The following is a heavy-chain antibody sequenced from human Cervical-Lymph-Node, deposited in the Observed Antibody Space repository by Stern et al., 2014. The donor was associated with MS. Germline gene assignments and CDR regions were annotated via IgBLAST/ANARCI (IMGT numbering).Heavy chain of an antibody. CDR1: GYTLTDLS. V-gene: IGHV1-24*01. D-gene: IGHD1-26*01. CDR3: ATGGRVGAPTYYGMDV. CDR2: FDPEDGET. J-gene: IGHJ6*02. Sequence: QVQLLQPGPEVKKPGASVKVSCKVSGYTLTDLSMHWVRQVPGKGLEWMGGFDPEDGETIYAQKFQGRVTMTEDTSTDTAYMELSSLRSEDTALYYCATGGRVGAPTYYGMDVWGHGTAVTVSS.